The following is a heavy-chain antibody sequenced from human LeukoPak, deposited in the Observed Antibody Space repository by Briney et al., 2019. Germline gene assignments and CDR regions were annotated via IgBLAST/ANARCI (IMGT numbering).Heavy chain of an antibody. CDR2: IIPTFGTA. V-gene: IGHV1-69*13. D-gene: IGHD4-23*01. Sequence: ASVKVSCKASGGTFSSYAISWVRQAPGQGLEWMGGIIPTFGTANYAQKFQGRVTITADESTSTAYMELSSLRSEDTAVYYCARDRYGGNSDFDYWGQGTLVTVSS. CDR1: GGTFSSYA. J-gene: IGHJ4*02. CDR3: ARDRYGGNSDFDY.